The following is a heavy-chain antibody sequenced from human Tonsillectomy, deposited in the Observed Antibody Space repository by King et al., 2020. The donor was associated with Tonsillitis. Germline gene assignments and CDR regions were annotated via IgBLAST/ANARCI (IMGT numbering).Heavy chain of an antibody. D-gene: IGHD3-10*01. CDR3: ARVLYYSGSGFPARGPFDI. J-gene: IGHJ3*02. CDR1: GGSFSDYY. V-gene: IGHV4-34*01. CDR2: INHSRYT. Sequence: VQLQQWGAGLLKPSETLSLTCAVYGGSFSDYYWSWIRQPPGKGLEWIGEINHSRYTNYNPSLKSRVTISVDTSKNQFSLKLTSVTAADTAVYYCARVLYYSGSGFPARGPFDIWGQGTMVTVSS.